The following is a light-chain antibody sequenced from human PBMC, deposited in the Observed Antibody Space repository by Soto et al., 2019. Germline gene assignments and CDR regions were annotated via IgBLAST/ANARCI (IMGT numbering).Light chain of an antibody. CDR1: TGTVTSNQY. CDR3: FIHYGATRV. J-gene: IGLJ2*01. Sequence: QAVVTQEPSLTVSPGGTVTLTCGSITGTVTSNQYPYWFQQKTGQAPTTLIFDTDIRHSWTPARFSGSLLGGKAALTLSGAQPEDEADYYCFIHYGATRVFGGGTKLTVL. CDR2: DTD. V-gene: IGLV7-46*01.